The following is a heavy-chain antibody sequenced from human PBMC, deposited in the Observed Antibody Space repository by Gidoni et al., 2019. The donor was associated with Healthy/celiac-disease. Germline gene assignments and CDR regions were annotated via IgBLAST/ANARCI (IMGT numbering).Heavy chain of an antibody. CDR2: IKSKTDGGKT. J-gene: IGHJ4*02. D-gene: IGHD3-22*01. CDR3: TTDMDSLYYDSSGSDY. Sequence: EVQLVESGGGLVKPGGSLRLSCAASGFPFSNAWMSWVRQAPGKGLGGVGRIKSKTDGGKTDYAEPVKGRFTISRDDSKNTLYLQMNSLKTEDTAVYYCTTDMDSLYYDSSGSDYWGQGTLVTVSS. V-gene: IGHV3-15*01. CDR1: GFPFSNAW.